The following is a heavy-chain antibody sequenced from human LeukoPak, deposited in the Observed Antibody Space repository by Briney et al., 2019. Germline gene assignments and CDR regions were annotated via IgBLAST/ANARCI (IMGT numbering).Heavy chain of an antibody. CDR3: ARGRHYDSSGYPRLFDY. CDR2: INHSGST. V-gene: IGHV4-34*01. J-gene: IGHJ4*02. Sequence: SETLSLTCAVYGGSFSGYYWSGIRQPPGKGLEWIGEINHSGSTNYNPSLKSRVTISVDTSKNQFSLKLSSVTAADTAVYYCARGRHYDSSGYPRLFDYWGQGTLVTVSS. CDR1: GGSFSGYY. D-gene: IGHD3-22*01.